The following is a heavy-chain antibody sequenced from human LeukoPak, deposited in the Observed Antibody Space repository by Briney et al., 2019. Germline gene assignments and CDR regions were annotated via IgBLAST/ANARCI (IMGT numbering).Heavy chain of an antibody. J-gene: IGHJ3*02. D-gene: IGHD6-13*01. CDR1: GGSISSSSYY. Sequence: KTSETLSLTCTVSGGSISSSSYYWGWIRQPPGKGLEWIGSIYYSGSTYYNPSLKSRVTISVDTSKNQFSLKLSSVTAADTAVYYCACSSSSWYIYAFDIWGQGTMVTVSS. CDR2: IYYSGST. V-gene: IGHV4-39*01. CDR3: ACSSSSWYIYAFDI.